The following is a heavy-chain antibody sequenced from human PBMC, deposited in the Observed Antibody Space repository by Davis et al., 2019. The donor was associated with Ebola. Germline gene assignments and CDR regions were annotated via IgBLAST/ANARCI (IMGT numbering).Heavy chain of an antibody. D-gene: IGHD6-13*01. CDR1: GGSISTHY. Sequence: SETLSLTCTVSGGSISTHYWSWIRQPPGKGLEWIGYIYYSGSTNYNPSLKSRITISVDTSRTQFSLKLSSVSAADTAVYYCVERIAATGYYFDSWGQGILVTVSS. V-gene: IGHV4-59*11. CDR3: VERIAATGYYFDS. CDR2: IYYSGST. J-gene: IGHJ4*02.